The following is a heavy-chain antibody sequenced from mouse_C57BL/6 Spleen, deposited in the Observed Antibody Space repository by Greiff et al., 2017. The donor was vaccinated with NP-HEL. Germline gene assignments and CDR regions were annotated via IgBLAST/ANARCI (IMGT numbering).Heavy chain of an antibody. CDR1: GYAFSSYW. V-gene: IGHV1-80*01. CDR3: ARDYYYGSLDY. J-gene: IGHJ2*01. Sequence: QVQLQQSGAELVKPGASVKISCKASGYAFSSYWMNWVKQRPGKGLEWIGQIYPGDGDTNYNGKFKGKATLTADKSSSTAYMQLSSLTSEDSAVYFCARDYYYGSLDYWGQGTTLTVAS. D-gene: IGHD1-1*01. CDR2: IYPGDGDT.